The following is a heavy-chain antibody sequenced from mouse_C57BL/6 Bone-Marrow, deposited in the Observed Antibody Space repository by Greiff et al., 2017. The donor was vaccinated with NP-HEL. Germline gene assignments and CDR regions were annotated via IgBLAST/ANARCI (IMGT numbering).Heavy chain of an antibody. CDR3: ARHPPHDGWCAY. D-gene: IGHD6-1*01. Sequence: QVQLQQPGAELVKPGASVKMSCKASGYTFTSYWITWVKQRPGQGLEWIGDIYPGSGSTNYNEKFKSKATLTVDTSSSTAYMQLSSLTSEDSAVCYCARHPPHDGWCAYWGQGTLVTVSA. V-gene: IGHV1-55*01. J-gene: IGHJ3*01. CDR2: IYPGSGST. CDR1: GYTFTSYW.